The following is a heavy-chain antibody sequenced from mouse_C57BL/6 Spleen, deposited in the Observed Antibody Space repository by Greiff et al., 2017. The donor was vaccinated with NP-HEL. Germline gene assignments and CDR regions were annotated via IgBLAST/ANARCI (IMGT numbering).Heavy chain of an antibody. CDR1: GFTFNTYA. V-gene: IGHV10-3*01. CDR3: VSGGGGGALDD. J-gene: IGHJ2*01. Sequence: GGGLVQPKGSLKLSCAASGFTFNTYAMHWVRQAPGKGLEWVARIRSKSSNYATYYADSVKDRFTISRDDSQSMLYLQMNNLKTEYSAMFYSVSGGGGGALDDWGKGTTLTVSS. CDR2: IRSKSSNYAT. D-gene: IGHD1-1*02.